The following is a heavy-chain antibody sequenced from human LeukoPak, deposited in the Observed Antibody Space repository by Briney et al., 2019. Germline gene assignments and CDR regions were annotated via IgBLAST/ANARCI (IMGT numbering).Heavy chain of an antibody. D-gene: IGHD2-8*01. CDR2: IKQDGSEK. V-gene: IGHV3-7*04. J-gene: IGHJ4*02. Sequence: GESLKISCKGSGYSFTSYWIGWVRQAPGKGLEWVANIKQDGSEKYYVDSVKGRFTISRDNAKNSLYLQMNSLRAEDTAVYYCARGTNIFDYWGQGTLVTVSS. CDR1: GYSFTSYW. CDR3: ARGTNIFDY.